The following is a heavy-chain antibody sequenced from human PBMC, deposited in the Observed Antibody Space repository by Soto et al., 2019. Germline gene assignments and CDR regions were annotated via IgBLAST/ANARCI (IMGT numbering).Heavy chain of an antibody. CDR1: GGSISSGGYY. CDR2: IYYSGST. V-gene: IGHV4-31*03. D-gene: IGHD2-8*01. J-gene: IGHJ3*02. CDR3: ARDQEENCNTGVCVRTYGFDI. Sequence: QVQLQESGPGLVKPSQTLSLTCTVSGGSISSGGYYWSWIRQHPGKGLEWIGYIYYSGSTYYNPSLKSRVTISVHTSKKQFSLKLSSVKAADTAVYYCARDQEENCNTGVCVRTYGFDIWGQGTVVTVSS.